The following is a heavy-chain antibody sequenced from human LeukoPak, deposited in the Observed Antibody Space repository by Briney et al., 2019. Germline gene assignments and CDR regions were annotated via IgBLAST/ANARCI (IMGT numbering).Heavy chain of an antibody. V-gene: IGHV4-39*07. Sequence: SETLSLTCTVSGGSISSSSYYWGWIRQPPGKGLEWIGSIYYSGSNYYNPSLKSRVTISVDTSKNQFSLKLSSVTAADTAVYYCARGGGWSFGVANYYMDVWGKGTTVTISS. CDR1: GGSISSSSYY. CDR3: ARGGGWSFGVANYYMDV. J-gene: IGHJ6*03. D-gene: IGHD2-15*01. CDR2: IYYSGSN.